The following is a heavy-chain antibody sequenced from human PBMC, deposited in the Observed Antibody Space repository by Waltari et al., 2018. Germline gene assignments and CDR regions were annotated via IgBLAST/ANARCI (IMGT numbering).Heavy chain of an antibody. CDR3: ARALPNYYDSSGYSSYFDY. Sequence: QVQLQESGPGLVKPSETLSLTCTVSGGSISRYYWSWIRQPPGKGLEWIGYIYTSGSTNYNPSLKSRVTISVDTSKNQFSLKLSSVTAADTAVYYCARALPNYYDSSGYSSYFDYWGQGTLVTVSS. D-gene: IGHD3-22*01. CDR2: IYTSGST. J-gene: IGHJ4*02. CDR1: GGSISRYY. V-gene: IGHV4-4*09.